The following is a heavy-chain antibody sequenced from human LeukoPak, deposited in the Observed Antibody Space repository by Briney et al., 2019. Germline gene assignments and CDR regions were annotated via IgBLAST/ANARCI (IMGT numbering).Heavy chain of an antibody. CDR1: GFTFSSYS. J-gene: IGHJ4*02. CDR2: ISSSSSYI. CDR3: ARDLGYCSGGSCYPPDY. D-gene: IGHD2-15*01. Sequence: PGGSLRLSCAASGFTFSSYSMNWVRQAPGKGLEWVSSISSSSSYIYYADSVRGRFTISRDNAKNSLYLQMNSLRAEDTAVYYCARDLGYCSGGSCYPPDYWGQGTLVTVSS. V-gene: IGHV3-21*01.